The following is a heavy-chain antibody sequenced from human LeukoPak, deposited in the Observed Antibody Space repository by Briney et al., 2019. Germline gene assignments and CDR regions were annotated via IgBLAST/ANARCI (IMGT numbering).Heavy chain of an antibody. CDR1: GGSISSYY. CDR3: SRESGPYCPFGH. V-gene: IGHV4-59*12. Sequence: SETLSLTCTVSGGSISSYYWSWIRQPPGKGLEWIGYIHYRGSTNYNPSLKSRVTISVDTSKNQFSLKLSSATAADTAVYYCSRESGPYCPFGHWGQGTLVAVTS. D-gene: IGHD1-26*01. CDR2: IHYRGST. J-gene: IGHJ5*02.